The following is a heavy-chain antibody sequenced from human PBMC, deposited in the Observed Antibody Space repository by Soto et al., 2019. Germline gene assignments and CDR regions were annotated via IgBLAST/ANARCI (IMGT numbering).Heavy chain of an antibody. CDR2: MRGFSTYT. D-gene: IGHD2-15*01. CDR3: ARDRGYDAHDYYYNAMDV. CDR1: GFTFRRYT. Sequence: PGGSLRLSCVASGFTFRRYTMNWVSQAPGKGLEWVSAMRGFSTYTFYADSGKGEITIARDNAKNSLYLQTNSLRAEDTAVYYCARDRGYDAHDYYYNAMDVWGQGTMVTVSS. J-gene: IGHJ6*02. V-gene: IGHV3-21*01.